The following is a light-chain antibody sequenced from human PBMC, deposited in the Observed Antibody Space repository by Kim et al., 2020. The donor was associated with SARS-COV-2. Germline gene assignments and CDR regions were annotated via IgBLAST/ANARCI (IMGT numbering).Light chain of an antibody. J-gene: IGLJ2*01. V-gene: IGLV3-21*04. CDR3: QVWDSSSGHVL. CDR2: YDS. CDR1: NIGSKS. Sequence: SYELTQPPSVSVAPGKTARITCGGNNIGSKSVHWYQQKPGQAPVLVIYYDSDRPSGIPERFSGSNSGNTATLTISRVEAGDEADYYCQVWDSSSGHVLFG.